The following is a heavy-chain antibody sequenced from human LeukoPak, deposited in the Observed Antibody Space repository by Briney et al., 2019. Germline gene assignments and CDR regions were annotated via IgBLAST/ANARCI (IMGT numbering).Heavy chain of an antibody. V-gene: IGHV1-69*05. CDR3: AGARITIFGVVSLFGY. J-gene: IGHJ4*02. D-gene: IGHD3-3*01. CDR1: GGTFSSYA. Sequence: GASVKVFCKASGGTFSSYAISWVRQAPGQGLEWMGRIIPIFGTANYAQKFQGRVTITTDESTSTAYMELSSLRSEDTAVYYCAGARITIFGVVSLFGYWGQGTLVTVSS. CDR2: IIPIFGTA.